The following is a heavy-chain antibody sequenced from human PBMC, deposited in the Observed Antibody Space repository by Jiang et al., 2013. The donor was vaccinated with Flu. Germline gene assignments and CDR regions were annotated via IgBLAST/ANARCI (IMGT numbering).Heavy chain of an antibody. CDR3: ARGLSGRYYFDY. V-gene: IGHV4-4*02. J-gene: IGHJ4*02. D-gene: IGHD1-26*01. Sequence: SRVTILVDKSKNQFSLKLNSVTAADTAVYYCARGLSGRYYFDYWGQGTLVTVSS.